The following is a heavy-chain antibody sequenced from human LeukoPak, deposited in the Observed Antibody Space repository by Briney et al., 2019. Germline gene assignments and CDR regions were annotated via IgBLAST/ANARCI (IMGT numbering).Heavy chain of an antibody. D-gene: IGHD3-3*01. CDR1: GFTFDDYA. Sequence: GGSLRLSCAVSGFTFDDYAMHWVRQVPGKGLEWVSGINWNSDSIGYADSVKGRFTTSRDNSKNTLYLQMNSLRAEDTAVYYCAKVLRFLEWLFDYWGQGTLVTVSS. J-gene: IGHJ4*02. CDR2: INWNSDSI. V-gene: IGHV3-9*01. CDR3: AKVLRFLEWLFDY.